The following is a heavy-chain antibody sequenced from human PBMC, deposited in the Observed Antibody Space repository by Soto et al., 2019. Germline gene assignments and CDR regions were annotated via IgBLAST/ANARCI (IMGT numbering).Heavy chain of an antibody. Sequence: EVQLVESGGGLVQPGRSLRLSCAASGFSFDDYAMHWVRQAPGKGLEWVAGISWNSGNIGYADSVKGRFTISRDNAKNSLYLQMNSLRAEDTALYYCAKDLLVRYFDWAFDIWGQGTMDSVSS. CDR1: GFSFDDYA. J-gene: IGHJ3*02. V-gene: IGHV3-9*01. CDR2: ISWNSGNI. CDR3: AKDLLVRYFDWAFDI. D-gene: IGHD3-9*01.